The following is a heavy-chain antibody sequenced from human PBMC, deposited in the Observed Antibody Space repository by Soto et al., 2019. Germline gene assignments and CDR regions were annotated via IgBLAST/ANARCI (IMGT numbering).Heavy chain of an antibody. Sequence: QITLKESGPTLVKPTQTLTLTCTFSGFSLSTNGLGVGWIRQPPGRALEWLALIYWDDDKRYSPSLRSRLTITKDTSKNQVVLTMTNMDPEDTATYYCAHQEKTGNLFDPWGQGTLVTVSS. CDR3: AHQEKTGNLFDP. CDR2: IYWDDDK. V-gene: IGHV2-5*02. CDR1: GFSLSTNGLG. J-gene: IGHJ5*02.